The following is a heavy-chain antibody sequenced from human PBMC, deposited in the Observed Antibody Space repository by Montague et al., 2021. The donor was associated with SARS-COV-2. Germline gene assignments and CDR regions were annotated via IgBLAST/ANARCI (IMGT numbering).Heavy chain of an antibody. Sequence: TLSLTCAVSGGSVSSGGYSWFWIREPPGKGLEWIGHIHHSGNTYYNPSLKSRATISGDRPKNQFSLRVTSVSAADTAVYSCASYRDYGDYDWGQGILVTVSS. CDR1: GGSVSSGGYS. V-gene: IGHV4-30-2*01. CDR2: IHHSGNT. D-gene: IGHD4-17*01. J-gene: IGHJ4*02. CDR3: ASYRDYGDYD.